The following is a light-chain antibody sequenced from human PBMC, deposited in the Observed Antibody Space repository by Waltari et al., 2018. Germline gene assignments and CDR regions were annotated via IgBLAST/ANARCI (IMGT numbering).Light chain of an antibody. Sequence: QSVLTQPPSVSAAPGQRVTISCSVGRSNIWNNYVSWYRQFPGTAPKLLIYEDTGRPSGIAVRVSGSKAGTSATLDITGLQAGDEADYYCGTWDSSLSGAVFGGGTHLTVL. CDR2: EDT. V-gene: IGLV1-51*02. J-gene: IGLJ7*01. CDR1: RSNIWNNY. CDR3: GTWDSSLSGAV.